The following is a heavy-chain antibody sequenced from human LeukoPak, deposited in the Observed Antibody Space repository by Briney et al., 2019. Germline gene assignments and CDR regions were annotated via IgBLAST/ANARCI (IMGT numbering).Heavy chain of an antibody. CDR2: IYYSGST. J-gene: IGHJ5*02. D-gene: IGHD2-2*01. V-gene: IGHV4-59*01. CDR1: GGSISSYY. Sequence: SETLSLTCTVSGGSISSYYWSWIRQPPGKGLEWIGYIYYSGSTNYNPSLKSRVTISVDTSKNQFSLKLSSVTAADTAVYYCARDVQVPAASWFDPWGQGTLVTVSS. CDR3: ARDVQVPAASWFDP.